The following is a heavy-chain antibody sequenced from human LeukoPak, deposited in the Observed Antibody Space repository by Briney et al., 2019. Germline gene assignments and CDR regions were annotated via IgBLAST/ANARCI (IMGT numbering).Heavy chain of an antibody. CDR3: ARGFPYDDTTEGYYYLMDV. CDR2: ISGSGGST. D-gene: IGHD4-17*01. J-gene: IGHJ6*02. V-gene: IGHV3-23*01. Sequence: PGGSLRLSCAASGFTFSSHAMSWVRQAPGKGLEWVSAISGSGGSTYYADSVKGRFTISRDNSKNMFYVQINSLRPEDTAVYFCARGFPYDDTTEGYYYLMDVWGQGTTVTVSS. CDR1: GFTFSSHA.